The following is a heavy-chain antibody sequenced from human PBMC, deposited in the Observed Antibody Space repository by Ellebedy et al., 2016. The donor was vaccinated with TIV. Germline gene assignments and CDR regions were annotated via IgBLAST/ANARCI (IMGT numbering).Heavy chain of an antibody. CDR2: INPNSGAT. Sequence: AASVKVSCKASGYTFTDYYMHWVRQAPGQGLEWMGWINPNSGATFYAQRFQGRVTMTRDTSISTTCMELTRLPPDDTAVYYCARDLPAGVGATVDYWGQGTLVTVSS. CDR1: GYTFTDYY. V-gene: IGHV1-2*02. D-gene: IGHD1-26*01. CDR3: ARDLPAGVGATVDY. J-gene: IGHJ4*02.